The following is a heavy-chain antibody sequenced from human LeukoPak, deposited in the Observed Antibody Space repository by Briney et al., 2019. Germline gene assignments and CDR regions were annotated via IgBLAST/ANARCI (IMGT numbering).Heavy chain of an antibody. CDR1: GGSISRSRDY. J-gene: IGHJ4*02. Sequence: SETLSLTCTVSGGSISRSRDYWGWIRQPPGKGLEWIGSIYYSGSTYYNPSLKSRVTISVDTSKNQFSLKLRSVTAADTAVYFCARLYGNYQNYFDYWGQGTLVTVSS. CDR3: ARLYGNYQNYFDY. V-gene: IGHV4-39*07. CDR2: IYYSGST. D-gene: IGHD1-7*01.